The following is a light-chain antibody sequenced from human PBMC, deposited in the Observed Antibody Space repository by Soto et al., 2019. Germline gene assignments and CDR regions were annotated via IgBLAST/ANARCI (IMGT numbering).Light chain of an antibody. J-gene: IGKJ3*01. Sequence: DIQLTQSPSFLSASVGDRVTITCRASQGIASYLAWYQQEPGKAPKLLMYDASTLQSGVPSRFSGSGSGTEFTLTISSLQPEDFATYYCQQLETYPFTFGPGTKVDIK. CDR2: DAS. CDR1: QGIASY. CDR3: QQLETYPFT. V-gene: IGKV1-9*01.